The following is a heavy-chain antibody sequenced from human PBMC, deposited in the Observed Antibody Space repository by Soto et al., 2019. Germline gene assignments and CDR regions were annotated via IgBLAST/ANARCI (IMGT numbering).Heavy chain of an antibody. D-gene: IGHD3-10*01. J-gene: IGHJ4*02. Sequence: ASVKVSCKTSGYTFSSIGISWVRQAPGQGLEWMGWISPHKDNTYYAQRLQGRVTMTTDTSTSTAYMELRSLRSDDTAVYFCARDLDGSGSYYTKYWGQGTLVTVSS. CDR2: ISPHKDNT. V-gene: IGHV1-18*01. CDR3: ARDLDGSGSYYTKY. CDR1: GYTFSSIG.